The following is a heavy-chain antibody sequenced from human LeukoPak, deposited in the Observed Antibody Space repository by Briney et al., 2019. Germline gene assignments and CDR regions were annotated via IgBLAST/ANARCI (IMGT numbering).Heavy chain of an antibody. J-gene: IGHJ4*02. CDR3: ARGNGPRIEWFLPY. Sequence: SETLSLTCTVSGGSISSNFHYWDWIRQPPGKGLEWIGSMLSTGGTWCNPSLTSRVTISVDTSKNQFSLKLSSVTAADTAVYYCARGNGPRIEWFLPYWGQGTLVTVSS. V-gene: IGHV4-39*01. CDR2: MLSTGGT. CDR1: GGSISSNFHY. D-gene: IGHD3-22*01.